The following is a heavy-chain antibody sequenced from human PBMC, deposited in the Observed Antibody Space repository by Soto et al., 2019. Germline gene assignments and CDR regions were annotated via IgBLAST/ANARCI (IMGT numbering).Heavy chain of an antibody. D-gene: IGHD3-10*01. CDR3: ARRERYYGSPGWFDP. V-gene: IGHV4-39*01. CDR2: VYYNENT. CDR1: GPSINNFAYY. Sequence: SETLSLTCSVSGPSINNFAYYWGWIRQPPGKGLEWIGTVYYNENTYYNPSLKSRVAISVDTAKNQFSLNLRSVTAADTAIYFCARRERYYGSPGWFDPWGQGTLVTVSS. J-gene: IGHJ5*01.